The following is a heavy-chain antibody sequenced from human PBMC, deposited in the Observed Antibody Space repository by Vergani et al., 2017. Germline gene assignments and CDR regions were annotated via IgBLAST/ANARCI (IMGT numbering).Heavy chain of an antibody. J-gene: IGHJ4*02. CDR2: IRSKAYGGTT. CDR3: ARASRTAILDY. V-gene: IGHV3-49*03. Sequence: EVQLVESGGGLVQPGRSLRLSCTASGFTFGDYAMSWFRQAPGKGLEWVGFIRSKAYGGTTEYAASVKGRFTISRDDSKSIAYLQMNSLKTEDTAVYYCARASRTAILDYWGQGTLVTVSS. D-gene: IGHD2-21*02. CDR1: GFTFGDYA.